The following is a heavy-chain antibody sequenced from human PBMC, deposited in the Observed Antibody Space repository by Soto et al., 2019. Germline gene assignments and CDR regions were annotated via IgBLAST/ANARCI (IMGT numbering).Heavy chain of an antibody. CDR2: IIPIFGTA. D-gene: IGHD6-13*01. J-gene: IGHJ4*02. V-gene: IGHV1-69*13. Sequence: ASVKVSCKASGGTFSSYAISWVRQAPGQGLEWMGGIIPIFGTANYAQKFQGRVTITADESTSTAYMELSSLRSEDTAVYYCARGHSSPYYFDYWGQGTLVTVSS. CDR1: GGTFSSYA. CDR3: ARGHSSPYYFDY.